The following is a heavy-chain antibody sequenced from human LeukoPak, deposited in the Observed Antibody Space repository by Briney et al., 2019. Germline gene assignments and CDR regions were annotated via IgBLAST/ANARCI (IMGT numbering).Heavy chain of an antibody. J-gene: IGHJ4*02. V-gene: IGHV4-39*02. CDR1: GGSISSSSYY. D-gene: IGHD6-19*01. CDR2: IYYSGST. Sequence: SETLSLTCTVSGGSISSSSYYWGWIRQPPGKGLEWIGSIYYSGSTYYNPSLKSRVTISVDTSKNHFSLKLSSVTAADTAVYYCARLGVAGKYYFDYWGQGTLVTVSS. CDR3: ARLGVAGKYYFDY.